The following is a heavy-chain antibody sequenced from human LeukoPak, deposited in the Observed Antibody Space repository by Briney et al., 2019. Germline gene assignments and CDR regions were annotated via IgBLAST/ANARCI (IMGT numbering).Heavy chain of an antibody. CDR3: AREVLGFCSGGSCYEFDAFHI. V-gene: IGHV3-53*01. CDR2: LYASGTI. J-gene: IGHJ3*02. D-gene: IGHD2-15*01. Sequence: GGSLRLSCAASGFTVSDNYMNWVRQAPGKGLEWVSVLYASGTICYADSVKGRFTISRDNSKNTLYLQMNSLTAEDTAVYYCAREVLGFCSGGSCYEFDAFHIWGQGTMVTVSS. CDR1: GFTVSDNY.